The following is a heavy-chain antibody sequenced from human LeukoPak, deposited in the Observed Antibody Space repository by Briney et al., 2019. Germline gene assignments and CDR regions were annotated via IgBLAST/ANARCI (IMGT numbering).Heavy chain of an antibody. J-gene: IGHJ6*02. CDR2: INPNSGGT. CDR1: GYTFTGYY. D-gene: IGHD3-10*01. V-gene: IGHV1-2*02. CDR3: ARDRTRRWFGESHYGMDV. Sequence: VASVKVSCKASGYTFTGYYMHWVRQAPGQGLEWMEWINPNSGGTNYAQKFQGRVTMTRDTSISTAYMELSRLRSDDTAVYYCARDRTRRWFGESHYGMDVWGQGTTVTVSS.